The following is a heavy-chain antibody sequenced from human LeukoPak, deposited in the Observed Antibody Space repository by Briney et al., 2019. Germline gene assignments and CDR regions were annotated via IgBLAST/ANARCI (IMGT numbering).Heavy chain of an antibody. CDR2: ISSSSSYI. CDR3: ARGVTVTTVYYYYGMDV. J-gene: IGHJ6*02. V-gene: IGHV3-21*01. D-gene: IGHD4-17*01. Sequence: PGGSLRLSCAASGFTFSSYSMNWVRQAPGKGLEWVSSISSSSSYIYYADSVKGRFTISRDNAKNSLYLQMNSLRAEDTAVYYCARGVTVTTVYYYYGMDVWGQGTTVTVSS. CDR1: GFTFSSYS.